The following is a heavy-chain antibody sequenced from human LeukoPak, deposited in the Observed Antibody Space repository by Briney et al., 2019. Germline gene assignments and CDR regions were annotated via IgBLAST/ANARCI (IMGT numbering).Heavy chain of an antibody. J-gene: IGHJ6*04. CDR1: GSTFTTYN. Sequence: GGSLRLSCAASGSTFTTYNMNWVRQAPGKRPEWVSSITSSSSYTFYADSVKGRFTISRDNAKNSLYLQMNSLRAEDTAVYYCAELGITMIGGVWGKGTTVTISS. V-gene: IGHV3-21*01. CDR3: AELGITMIGGV. CDR2: ITSSSSYT. D-gene: IGHD3-10*02.